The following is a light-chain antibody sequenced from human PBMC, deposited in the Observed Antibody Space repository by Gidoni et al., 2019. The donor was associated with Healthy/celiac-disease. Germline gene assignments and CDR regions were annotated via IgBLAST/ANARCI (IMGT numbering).Light chain of an antibody. V-gene: IGLV3-21*02. CDR1: NIGSKS. Sequence: SYVLTQPPSMSLAPGQTARITCGGNNIGSKSVHWYKQKQGKAPVLVVYDESDRTSGIPERFSGSNSGNTATLTISRVEAGDEADYYCQVWDSSSYVFGTGTKVTVL. CDR2: DES. J-gene: IGLJ1*01. CDR3: QVWDSSSYV.